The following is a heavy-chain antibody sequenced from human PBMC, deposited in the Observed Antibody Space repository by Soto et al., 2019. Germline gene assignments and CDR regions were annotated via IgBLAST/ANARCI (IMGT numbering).Heavy chain of an antibody. CDR2: IRSDNDNT. Sequence: ASVKVSCKASGYTFTNYGITWVRQAPGQGLEWMGWIRSDNDNTNYAHRLQGRVTMTTDTSTTTTYMELRSLRSDDTAVYYCATGDTYGYLLDYWGQGALVTVSS. J-gene: IGHJ4*02. V-gene: IGHV1-18*01. CDR1: GYTFTNYG. CDR3: ATGDTYGYLLDY. D-gene: IGHD5-18*01.